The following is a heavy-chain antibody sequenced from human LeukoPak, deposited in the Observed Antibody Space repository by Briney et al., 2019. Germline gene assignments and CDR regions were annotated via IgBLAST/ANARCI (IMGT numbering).Heavy chain of an antibody. D-gene: IGHD3-22*01. CDR2: IKQDGSEK. Sequence: GGSLRLSCAASGFTFSSYWMSWVRQAPGKGLEWVANIKQDGSEKYYVDSVKGRFTISRDNAKNSLYLQMNSLRVEDTAVYYCARELWDYYDSSGQTMIYGMDVWGQGTTVTVSS. CDR3: ARELWDYYDSSGQTMIYGMDV. V-gene: IGHV3-7*03. CDR1: GFTFSSYW. J-gene: IGHJ6*02.